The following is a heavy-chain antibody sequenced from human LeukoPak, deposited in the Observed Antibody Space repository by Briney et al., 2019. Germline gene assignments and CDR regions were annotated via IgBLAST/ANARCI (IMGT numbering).Heavy chain of an antibody. J-gene: IGHJ5*02. D-gene: IGHD3-22*01. V-gene: IGHV5-51*01. CDR1: GYSFRDYW. Sequence: GESLKISCKGSGYSFRDYWIGWVRQMPGKGLEWMGVIYPGDSDTRYSPPFQGHVTISADKSISTAYLQWSSLKASDTAMYYCARHSSVLNSFDPWGQGTLVTVSS. CDR3: ARHSSVLNSFDP. CDR2: IYPGDSDT.